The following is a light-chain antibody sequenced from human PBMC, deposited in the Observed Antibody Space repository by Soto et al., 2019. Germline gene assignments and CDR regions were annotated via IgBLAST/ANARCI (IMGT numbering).Light chain of an antibody. Sequence: QLVLSQPPSASETPGQMINISCSGSSSNIGSSSVNWYQQLPGTAPKLLMFSNNQRPSGVPDRFFGSKSGTSASLAISGLQSEDEADYYCATWDDSLKAVVFGGGTKVTVL. J-gene: IGLJ2*01. CDR2: SNN. CDR3: ATWDDSLKAVV. V-gene: IGLV1-44*01. CDR1: SSNIGSSS.